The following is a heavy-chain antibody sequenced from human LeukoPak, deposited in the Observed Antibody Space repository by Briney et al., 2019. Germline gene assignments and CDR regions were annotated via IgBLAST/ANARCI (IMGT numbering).Heavy chain of an antibody. CDR2: ISSSSSYI. J-gene: IGHJ4*02. CDR3: AREEYSSSSGPEYFDY. CDR1: GFTFSSYS. V-gene: IGHV3-21*01. D-gene: IGHD6-6*01. Sequence: PGGSLRLSCAVSGFTFSSYSMNWVRQAPGKGLEWVSSISSSSSYIYYADSVKGRFTISRDNAKNSLYLQMNSLRAEDTAVYYCAREEYSSSSGPEYFDYWGQGTLVTVSS.